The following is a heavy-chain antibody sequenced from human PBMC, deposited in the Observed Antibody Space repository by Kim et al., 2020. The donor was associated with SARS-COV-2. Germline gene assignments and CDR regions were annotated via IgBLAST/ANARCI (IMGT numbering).Heavy chain of an antibody. CDR1: AFTFNKSA. D-gene: IGHD3-3*01. J-gene: IGHJ4*02. CDR3: AKYEWSSSFFCDYFDF. V-gene: IGHV3-23*01. CDR2: ISASGAAT. Sequence: GGSLRLSCAGSAFTFNKSAMTWVRQAPGKGLEWVSDISASGAATYYADSVKGRFTISRDNAKNTLNLQMNSLRVEDSATYYCAKYEWSSSFFCDYFDFWGQESLVTV.